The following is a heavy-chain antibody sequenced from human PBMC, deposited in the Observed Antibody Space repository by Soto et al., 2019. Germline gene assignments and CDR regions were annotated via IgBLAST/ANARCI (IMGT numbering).Heavy chain of an antibody. CDR2: ISSSSSYI. D-gene: IGHD2-15*01. CDR3: ARDFRALVVVVAAEDAFDI. J-gene: IGHJ3*02. V-gene: IGHV3-21*01. Sequence: PGGSLRLSCAACGFTFSSYSMNGVRQAPGKGLEWVSSISSSSSYIYYADSVKGRFTISRDNAKNSLYLQMNSLRAEDTAVYYCARDFRALVVVVAAEDAFDIWGQGTMVTVSS. CDR1: GFTFSSYS.